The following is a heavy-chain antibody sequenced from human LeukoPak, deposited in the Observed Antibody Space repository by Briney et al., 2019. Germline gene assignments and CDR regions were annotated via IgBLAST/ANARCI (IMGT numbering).Heavy chain of an antibody. Sequence: GGSLRLSRAASGFTFSSYSMNWVRQAPGKGLVWVSRISTDGGSTSYADSVKGRFTISRDNAKNTLYLQMNSLRAEDTALYYCARGLDGDYFWGQGTLVTVSS. CDR2: ISTDGGST. CDR1: GFTFSSYS. CDR3: ARGLDGDYF. V-gene: IGHV3-74*01. D-gene: IGHD4-17*01. J-gene: IGHJ4*02.